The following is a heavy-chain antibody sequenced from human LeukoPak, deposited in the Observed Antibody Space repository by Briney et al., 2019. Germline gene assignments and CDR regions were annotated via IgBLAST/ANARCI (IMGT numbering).Heavy chain of an antibody. CDR1: GGSISSSSYY. CDR2: INHSGST. CDR3: ARRGYVRGSYRYTRFDY. Sequence: SETLSLTCSVSGGSISSSSYYWSWIRQPPGKGLEWIGEINHSGSTNYNPSLKSRVTISVDTSKNQFSLKLSPVTAADTAVYYCARRGYVRGSYRYTRFDYWGQGTLVTVSS. V-gene: IGHV4-39*07. J-gene: IGHJ4*02. D-gene: IGHD3-16*02.